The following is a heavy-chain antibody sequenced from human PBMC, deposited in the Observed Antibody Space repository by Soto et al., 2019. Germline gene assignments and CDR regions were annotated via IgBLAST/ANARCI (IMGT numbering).Heavy chain of an antibody. CDR1: GGSISSSSYY. D-gene: IGHD1-7*01. J-gene: IGHJ4*02. CDR3: ARELGPLDY. Sequence: SETLSLTCTVSGGSISSSSYYWGWIRQPPGKGLEWIGYIYYSGSTKYNPSLKSRVTISVDTSKNQFSLKLRSVTAADTAVYYCARELGPLDYWGQGTLVTVSS. V-gene: IGHV4-61*05. CDR2: IYYSGST.